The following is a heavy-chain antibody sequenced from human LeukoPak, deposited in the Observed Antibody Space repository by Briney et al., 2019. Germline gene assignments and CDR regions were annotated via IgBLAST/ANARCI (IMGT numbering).Heavy chain of an antibody. D-gene: IGHD3-10*01. J-gene: IGHJ4*02. CDR2: ISGSGGST. Sequence: GGSLRLSCAASGFTFSSYAMSWVRQAPGKGLEWVSAISGSGGSTYYADSVKGRFTISRDNSKNTLYLQMNSLRAEDTAVYYCAKAETLLWFGKLFYWGQGTLVTVSS. CDR1: GFTFSSYA. V-gene: IGHV3-23*01. CDR3: AKAETLLWFGKLFY.